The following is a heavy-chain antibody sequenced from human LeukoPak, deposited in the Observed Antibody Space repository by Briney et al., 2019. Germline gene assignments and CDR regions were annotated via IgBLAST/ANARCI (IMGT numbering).Heavy chain of an antibody. CDR2: ISSSSSTI. Sequence: PGGSLRLSCAASGFTFSSYNMNWVRQAPGKGLEWVSHISSSSSTIYYADSVKGRFTISRDNAKNSLYLQMYSLRAEDTAVYYCASDYYYYMDVWGKGTTVTVSS. CDR1: GFTFSSYN. J-gene: IGHJ6*03. CDR3: ASDYYYYMDV. V-gene: IGHV3-48*01.